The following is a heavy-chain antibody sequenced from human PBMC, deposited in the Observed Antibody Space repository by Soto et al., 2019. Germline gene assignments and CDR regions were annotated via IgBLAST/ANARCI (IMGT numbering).Heavy chain of an antibody. CDR2: ISGSGGNT. Sequence: EVQLLECGGGLVQPGGSLRLSCAASRFTFSTYAMSWVRQAPGKGLEWVSDISGSGGNTYYADSVKGRFTISRDNSKNTLYLQMNSLRAEDTAVYYCAKSAMVRGGGWFDPWGQGTLVTVSS. J-gene: IGHJ5*02. CDR3: AKSAMVRGGGWFDP. V-gene: IGHV3-23*01. D-gene: IGHD3-10*01. CDR1: RFTFSTYA.